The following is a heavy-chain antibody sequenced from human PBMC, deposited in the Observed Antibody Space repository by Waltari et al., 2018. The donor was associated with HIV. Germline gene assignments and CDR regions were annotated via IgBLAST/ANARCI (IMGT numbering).Heavy chain of an antibody. J-gene: IGHJ6*02. CDR2: ISYDGSNK. CDR1: GSTFSSYG. D-gene: IGHD5-18*01. Sequence: QVQLVESGGGVVQPGRSLRLSCADSGSTFSSYGMHWVRQAPGKGLEWVAVISYDGSNKYYADSVKGRFTISRDNSKNTLYLQMNSLRAEDTAVYYCAKPAAMASYGMDVWGQGTTVTVSS. CDR3: AKPAAMASYGMDV. V-gene: IGHV3-30*18.